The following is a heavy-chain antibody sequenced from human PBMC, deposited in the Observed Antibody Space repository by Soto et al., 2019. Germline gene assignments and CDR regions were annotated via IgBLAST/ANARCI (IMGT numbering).Heavy chain of an antibody. CDR3: ARAARLQAHYYYGMDV. CDR2: IIPIFGTA. V-gene: IGHV1-69*13. D-gene: IGHD4-4*01. CDR1: GGTFSSYA. Sequence: SVKVSCKASGGTFSSYAISWVRQAPGQGLEWMGGIIPIFGTANYAQKFQGRVTITADESTSTAYMELSSLRSEDTAVYYCARAARLQAHYYYGMDVWGQGTTVTVSS. J-gene: IGHJ6*02.